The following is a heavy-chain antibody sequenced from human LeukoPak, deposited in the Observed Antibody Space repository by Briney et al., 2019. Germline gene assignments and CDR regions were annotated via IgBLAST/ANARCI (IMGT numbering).Heavy chain of an antibody. Sequence: PGGSLRLSCTASGFTFSSYWMHWVRQAPGKGLVWVSRIDSDGSSKIYADSVKVRFTISRANATNTLHLPMHSLRAEDTAIYDCAREGGSFYFGYWGQGTLDTVSS. CDR2: IDSDGSSK. D-gene: IGHD1-26*01. CDR3: AREGGSFYFGY. CDR1: GFTFSSYW. J-gene: IGHJ4*02. V-gene: IGHV3-74*01.